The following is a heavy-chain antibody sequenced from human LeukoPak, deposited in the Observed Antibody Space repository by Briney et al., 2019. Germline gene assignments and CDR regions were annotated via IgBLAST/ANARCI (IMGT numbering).Heavy chain of an antibody. Sequence: GGSLRLSCAASGFTFSSYSMNWVRQAPGKGLEWVSYVSSSGNTIYYADSVKGRFTISRDNAKNSLYLQMNSLRAEDTAMYYCARIGSFDYWGQGTLVTVSS. V-gene: IGHV3-48*01. D-gene: IGHD1-26*01. CDR2: VSSSGNTI. CDR1: GFTFSSYS. CDR3: ARIGSFDY. J-gene: IGHJ4*02.